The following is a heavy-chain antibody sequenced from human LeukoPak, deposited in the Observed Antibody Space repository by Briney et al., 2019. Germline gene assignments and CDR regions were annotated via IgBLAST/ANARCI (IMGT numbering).Heavy chain of an antibody. CDR3: ARGVAANKGYFDY. CDR2: IIPIFGTA. CDR1: GGTFSSYA. D-gene: IGHD2-15*01. Sequence: ASVKVSCKASGGTFSSYAISWVRQAPGQGLEWMGGIIPIFGTANYAQKFQGRVTITADKSTSTAYMELSSLRSEDTAVYYCARGVAANKGYFDYWGQGTLVTVSS. V-gene: IGHV1-69*06. J-gene: IGHJ4*02.